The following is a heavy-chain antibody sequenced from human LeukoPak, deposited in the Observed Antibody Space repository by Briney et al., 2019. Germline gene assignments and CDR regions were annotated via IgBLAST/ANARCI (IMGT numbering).Heavy chain of an antibody. CDR3: TTDPGNYEIF. V-gene: IGHV3-15*01. CDR2: IKSKTDGGTV. D-gene: IGHD4-11*01. CDR1: GLTFTNAW. J-gene: IGHJ4*02. Sequence: GGSLRLSCAASGLTFTNAWMSWVRQAPGKGLEWVGRIKSKTDGGTVDYAPPVKGRFTISRDDSRNTLSLEMNFLKTEDTAVYYCTTDPGNYEIFWGQGTLVSVSS.